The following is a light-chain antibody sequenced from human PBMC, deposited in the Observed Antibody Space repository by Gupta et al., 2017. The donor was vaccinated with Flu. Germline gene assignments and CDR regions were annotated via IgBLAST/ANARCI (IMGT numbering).Light chain of an antibody. J-gene: IGLJ3*02. Sequence: QSVLTLPPSVSGAPGQRVPIPCTGSSSNIGAGYDVHWYQQLPGTAPKLLIYGNSNRPSGVPDRFSGSKSGTSASLAITGLQAEDEADYYCQSYDSSLSGSVFGGGTKLTVL. CDR2: GNS. CDR1: SSNIGAGYD. V-gene: IGLV1-40*01. CDR3: QSYDSSLSGSV.